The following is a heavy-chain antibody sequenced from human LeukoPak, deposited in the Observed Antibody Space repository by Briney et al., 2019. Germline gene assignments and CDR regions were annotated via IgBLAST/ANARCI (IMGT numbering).Heavy chain of an antibody. D-gene: IGHD5-24*01. V-gene: IGHV3-20*04. CDR3: ARLRGAQFYFYYYMDV. CDR1: GFRFDEYG. CDR2: INWDGDSI. J-gene: IGHJ6*03. Sequence: GGSLRLSCAASGFRFDEYGMSWVRHPPGKGLEWDSGINWDGDSIGYAESVKGRFTITRDNDKNSLYLQMNSLRAEDTALYYCARLRGAQFYFYYYMDVWGKGTTVTVSS.